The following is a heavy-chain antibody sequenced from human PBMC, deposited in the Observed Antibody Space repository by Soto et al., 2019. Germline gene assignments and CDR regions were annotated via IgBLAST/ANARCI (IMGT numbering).Heavy chain of an antibody. J-gene: IGHJ6*02. CDR2: TYYRSKWYN. CDR1: GDSVSSNSAA. Sequence: QTLSLTCAISGDSVSSNSAAWNWIRQSPSRGLEWLGGTYYRSKWYNDYAVSVKSRITINPDTSKNQFSLQLNSVTPEDTAVYYCARGHSSSWRGYYYGMDVWGQGTTVTVSS. D-gene: IGHD6-13*01. CDR3: ARGHSSSWRGYYYGMDV. V-gene: IGHV6-1*01.